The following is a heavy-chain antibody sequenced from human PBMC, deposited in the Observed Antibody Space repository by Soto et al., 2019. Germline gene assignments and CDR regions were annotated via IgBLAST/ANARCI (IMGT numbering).Heavy chain of an antibody. V-gene: IGHV3-7*05. CDR2: IKQDGSEK. Sequence: EVQLVESGGGLVQPGGSLRLSCAASGFTFSSYWMSWVRQAPGKGLEWVANIKQDGSEKYYVDSVKGRFTITRDNAKNALYLQMNSLRAEDTAVYYCARNDASRSLFDYWGQGTLVTVSS. CDR1: GFTFSSYW. J-gene: IGHJ4*02. D-gene: IGHD1-1*01. CDR3: ARNDASRSLFDY.